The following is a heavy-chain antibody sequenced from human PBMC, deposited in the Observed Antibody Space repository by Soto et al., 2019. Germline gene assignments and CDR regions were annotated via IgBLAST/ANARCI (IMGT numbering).Heavy chain of an antibody. J-gene: IGHJ4*02. CDR2: TYYSGRT. CDR3: ARQRTTVVTQAYFDH. V-gene: IGHV4-39*01. Sequence: LSLTCIVSGESISSSSYYWGWIRQPPGKGLEWIGSTYYSGRTYYNPSFKSRVTISIDTSKNQFSLKLSSVTATDTAVYYCARQRTTVVTQAYFDHWGQGALVTVSS. D-gene: IGHD2-21*02. CDR1: GESISSSSYY.